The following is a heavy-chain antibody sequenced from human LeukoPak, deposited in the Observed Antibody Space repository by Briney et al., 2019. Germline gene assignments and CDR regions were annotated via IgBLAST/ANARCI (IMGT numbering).Heavy chain of an antibody. V-gene: IGHV3-73*01. CDR3: ARSYGGNSGVWFDP. Sequence: GGSLRLSCAASGFPFSGSALHWVRQASGKGLEWVGRIRSKANSYATAYAASVKGNFTISRDDSKNTAYLQVNSLKTEDTAVYYCARSYGGNSGVWFDPWGQGTLVTVSS. D-gene: IGHD4-23*01. J-gene: IGHJ5*02. CDR1: GFPFSGSA. CDR2: IRSKANSYAT.